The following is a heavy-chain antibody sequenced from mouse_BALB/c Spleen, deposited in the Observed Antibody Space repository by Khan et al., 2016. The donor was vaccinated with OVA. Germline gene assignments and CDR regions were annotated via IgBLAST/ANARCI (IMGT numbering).Heavy chain of an antibody. CDR1: GYRFTSYI. CDR3: ARGNWQSYYFDY. D-gene: IGHD4-1*01. V-gene: IGHV1S136*01. Sequence: EVQLQQSGPELVKPGTSVKMSCKASGYRFTSYIIHWVKQKPGQGLEWIGYINPYNGATKYNEKFKGKATLTSDKSSNTAYMELSSLTSEDSAVYYCARGNWQSYYFDYWGHGTTLPVSS. J-gene: IGHJ2*01. CDR2: INPYNGAT.